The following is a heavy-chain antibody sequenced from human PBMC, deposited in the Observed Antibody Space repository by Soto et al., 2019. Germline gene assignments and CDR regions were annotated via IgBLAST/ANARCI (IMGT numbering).Heavy chain of an antibody. CDR2: ISAYNGNT. D-gene: IGHD3-10*01. Sequence: QVQLVQSGAEVKKPGASVKVSCKASGYTFRSYGISWVRQAPGQGLEWMGWISAYNGNTNYAQNLQGRVTMTTDTSTSTAYIDLRSLRSDDTAVYYCARDRGAYGMGAWGQGTTVTVSS. J-gene: IGHJ6*02. CDR3: ARDRGAYGMGA. CDR1: GYTFRSYG. V-gene: IGHV1-18*01.